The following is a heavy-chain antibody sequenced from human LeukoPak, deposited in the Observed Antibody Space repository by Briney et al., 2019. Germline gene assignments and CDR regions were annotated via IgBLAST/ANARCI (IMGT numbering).Heavy chain of an antibody. Sequence: SETLSLTCTVSGGSISSSSYYWSWIRQPPGKGLEWIGYIYYSGSTIYNPSLKSRVTISVDTSKNQFSLKLSSVTAADTAVYYCARGYSGYDYFDYWGQGTLVTVSS. D-gene: IGHD5-12*01. CDR3: ARGYSGYDYFDY. J-gene: IGHJ4*02. CDR2: IYYSGST. V-gene: IGHV4-61*01. CDR1: GGSISSSSYY.